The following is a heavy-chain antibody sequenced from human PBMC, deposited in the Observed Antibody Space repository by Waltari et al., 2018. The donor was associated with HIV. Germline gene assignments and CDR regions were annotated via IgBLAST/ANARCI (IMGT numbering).Heavy chain of an antibody. V-gene: IGHV1-69*04. J-gene: IGHJ5*02. D-gene: IGHD3-3*01. CDR3: ALGRIDDIRSGRENLGGFDP. CDR2: IIPASGIA. CDR1: GDTLSNYA. Sequence: VQVVQSGAEVKKPGSSVKVSCQASGDTLSNYAVSWVRQAPGQGLEWMGRIIPASGIARHTDKFQDRDTINADKATNSAYMELGGLRSEDTALYFCALGRIDDIRSGRENLGGFDPWGPGTLVSVSS.